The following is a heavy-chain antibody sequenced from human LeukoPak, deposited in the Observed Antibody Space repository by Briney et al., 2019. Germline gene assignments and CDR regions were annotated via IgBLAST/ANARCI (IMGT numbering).Heavy chain of an antibody. CDR1: GGAVSSGSYS. D-gene: IGHD1-26*01. CDR3: ARGEWELLLDY. Sequence: PSETLSLTCTVSGGAVSSGSYSWTWIRQPPGKGLEWIGYIYYSGSTNYNPSLKSRVTISVDTSKNQFSLKLSSVTAADTAVYYCARGEWELLLDYWGQGTLVTVSS. J-gene: IGHJ4*02. V-gene: IGHV4-61*01. CDR2: IYYSGST.